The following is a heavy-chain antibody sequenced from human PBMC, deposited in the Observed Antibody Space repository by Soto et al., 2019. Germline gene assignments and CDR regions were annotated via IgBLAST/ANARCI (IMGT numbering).Heavy chain of an antibody. V-gene: IGHV5-51*01. D-gene: IGHD6-13*01. Sequence: PGESLKISCQRSGYTFSNFWIAWVRQLPGKGLEYMGIIYPGDSETRYSPSFHGKVTISADRSIGTAYLQWSSLEASDSAFYFCARSPRSSPYFDYWGQGALVTVSS. CDR2: IYPGDSET. CDR3: ARSPRSSPYFDY. J-gene: IGHJ4*02. CDR1: GYTFSNFW.